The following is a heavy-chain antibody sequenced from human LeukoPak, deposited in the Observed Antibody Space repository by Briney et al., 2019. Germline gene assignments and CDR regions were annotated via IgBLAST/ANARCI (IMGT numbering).Heavy chain of an antibody. J-gene: IGHJ3*02. CDR3: ARTSGYSSGPGAFDI. CDR1: GGSISSGGYY. Sequence: SETLSLTCTVSGGSISSGGYYWSWIRQPPGKGLEWIGYIYHSGSTYYSPSLKSRVTISVDRSKNQFSLKLSSVTAADTAVYYCARTSGYSSGPGAFDIWGQGTMVTVSS. D-gene: IGHD6-19*01. V-gene: IGHV4-30-2*01. CDR2: IYHSGST.